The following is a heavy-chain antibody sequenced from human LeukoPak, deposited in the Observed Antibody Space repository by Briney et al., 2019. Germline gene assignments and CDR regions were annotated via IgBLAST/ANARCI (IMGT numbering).Heavy chain of an antibody. D-gene: IGHD2-2*01. CDR2: IYYSGST. CDR3: ATGRLLCLDY. J-gene: IGHJ4*02. V-gene: IGHV4-39*01. CDR1: GGSISSSSYY. Sequence: PSETLSLTCTVSGGSISSSSYYWGWIRQPPGKGLEWIGSIYYSGSTYYNPSLKSRVTISVDTSKNQFSLKLSSVTAADTAVYYCATGRLLCLDYWGQGTPVTVSS.